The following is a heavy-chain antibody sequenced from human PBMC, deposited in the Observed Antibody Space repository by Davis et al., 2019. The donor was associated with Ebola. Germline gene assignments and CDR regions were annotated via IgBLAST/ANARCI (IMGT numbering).Heavy chain of an antibody. Sequence: ASVKVSCKASGYTFTSYGISWVRQAAGQGLEWMGWMNPNSGNTGYAQKFQGRVTMTRNTSISTAYMELSSLRTDDTAMYYCARGTRTFDYWGQGTLVTVSS. CDR2: MNPNSGNT. J-gene: IGHJ4*02. CDR3: ARGTRTFDY. CDR1: GYTFTSYG. D-gene: IGHD1/OR15-1a*01. V-gene: IGHV1-8*02.